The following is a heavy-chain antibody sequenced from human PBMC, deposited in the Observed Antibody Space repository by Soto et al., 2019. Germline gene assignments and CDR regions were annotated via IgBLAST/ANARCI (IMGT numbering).Heavy chain of an antibody. V-gene: IGHV1-8*01. CDR1: GYTFTSYD. J-gene: IGHJ6*03. D-gene: IGHD3-3*01. Sequence: ASVKVSCKASGYTFTSYDINWVRQATGQGLEWMGWMNPNSGNTGYAQKFQGRVTMTRNTSISTAYMELSSLRSEDTAVYYCARAVRFLEWFPTSPYYYYYYMDVWGKGTTVTVSS. CDR3: ARAVRFLEWFPTSPYYYYYYMDV. CDR2: MNPNSGNT.